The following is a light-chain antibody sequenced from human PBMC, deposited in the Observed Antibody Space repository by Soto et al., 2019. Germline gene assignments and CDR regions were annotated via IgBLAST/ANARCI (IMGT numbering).Light chain of an antibody. CDR2: DAS. V-gene: IGKV3-11*01. J-gene: IGKJ2*01. CDR3: QQRSNWPPRYT. CDR1: QSVGTY. Sequence: EIVLTQSPATLSLSPGERATLSCRASQSVGTYLAWHQQKPGQAPRLLIYDASNRVPGIPARFSGSGSGTDFTLTISSLEPEDFAVYYCQQRSNWPPRYTFGQGTKLEIK.